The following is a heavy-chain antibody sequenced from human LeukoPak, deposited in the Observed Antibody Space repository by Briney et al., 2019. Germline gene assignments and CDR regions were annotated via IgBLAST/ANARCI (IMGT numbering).Heavy chain of an antibody. CDR3: VREAIFGGVDYVDV. V-gene: IGHV3-11*01. J-gene: IGHJ6*03. Sequence: GGSLRLSCAASGFTFSDYYMNWIRQAPGKGLEWVSQISSSGSIIYYADSVKGRFTISRDNAKNSLSLQMNSLRAEDTAVYYCVREAIFGGVDYVDVWGKGTTVTVSS. CDR2: ISSSGSII. D-gene: IGHD3-3*01. CDR1: GFTFSDYY.